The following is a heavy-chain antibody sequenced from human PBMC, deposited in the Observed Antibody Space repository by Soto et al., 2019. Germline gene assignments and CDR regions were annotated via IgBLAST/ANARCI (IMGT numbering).Heavy chain of an antibody. V-gene: IGHV1-8*01. D-gene: IGHD1-1*01. Sequence: QVQLVQSGAEVKKPGASVKVSCKASGYTFTSYDINWVRQATGQGLEWMGRMNPNSGNTGYAQKFQGRVTMTRNTSISTAYMELSSLRSEDTAVYYYARERTGTTTMDVWGQGTTVTVSS. J-gene: IGHJ6*02. CDR3: ARERTGTTTMDV. CDR2: MNPNSGNT. CDR1: GYTFTSYD.